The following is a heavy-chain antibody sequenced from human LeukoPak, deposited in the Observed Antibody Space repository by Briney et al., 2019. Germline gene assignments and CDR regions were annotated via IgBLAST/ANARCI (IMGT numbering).Heavy chain of an antibody. CDR2: TYYSGST. V-gene: IGHV4-30-4*08. CDR1: GGSISSGDYY. Sequence: TLSLTCTVSGGSISSGDYYWSWIRQPPGKGLEWIGYTYYSGSTYYNPSLKSRVTISVDTSKNQFSLKLSSVTAADTAVYYCARGYYDILTGYAPNDAFDIWGQGTMVTVSS. CDR3: ARGYYDILTGYAPNDAFDI. J-gene: IGHJ3*02. D-gene: IGHD3-9*01.